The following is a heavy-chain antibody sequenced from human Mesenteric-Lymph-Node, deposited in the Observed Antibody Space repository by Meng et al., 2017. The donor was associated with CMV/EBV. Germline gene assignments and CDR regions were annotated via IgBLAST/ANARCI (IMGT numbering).Heavy chain of an antibody. Sequence: SETLSLTCSVSGDSVSNVAYYWSWIRQPPGKGLEWLGYVYHTGTTKYNPSLKSRVTLSVDTPRNQLSLKMTSVTAADTAVYYCARQIYDTSGEGWFDPWGQGTLVTVSS. CDR2: VYHTGTT. J-gene: IGHJ5*02. D-gene: IGHD3-3*01. CDR1: GDSVSNVAYY. CDR3: ARQIYDTSGEGWFDP. V-gene: IGHV4-61*08.